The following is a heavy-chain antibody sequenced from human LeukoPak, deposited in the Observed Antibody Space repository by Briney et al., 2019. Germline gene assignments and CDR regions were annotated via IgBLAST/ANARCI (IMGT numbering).Heavy chain of an antibody. J-gene: IGHJ4*02. CDR1: GGSITRTNYY. CDR2: IYYSGTT. D-gene: IGHD1-26*01. CDR3: ARYAVEYSGTYFDS. V-gene: IGHV4-39*01. Sequence: SETLSLTCTVSGGSITRTNYYWGWIRQYPGKGLEWIGSIYYSGTTYHNPSLETRVTISVDTSKNQFSLKLNSVTAADTAVYYCARYAVEYSGTYFDSWGQGSLVTVSS.